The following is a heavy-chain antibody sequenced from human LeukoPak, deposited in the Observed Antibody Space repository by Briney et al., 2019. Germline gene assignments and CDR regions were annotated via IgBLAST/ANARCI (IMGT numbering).Heavy chain of an antibody. CDR1: GFIVNTNY. V-gene: IGHV3-53*01. J-gene: IGHJ3*02. D-gene: IGHD3-22*01. Sequence: GGSLGLSCAASGFIVNTNYMTWVRQAPGKGLEWVSILFGGGTAYYADSVKGRFTISRDISKNTLYLQMNSLRAEDTAVYYCARGGHSMIVAFDIWGQGTMVTVSS. CDR3: ARGGHSMIVAFDI. CDR2: LFGGGTA.